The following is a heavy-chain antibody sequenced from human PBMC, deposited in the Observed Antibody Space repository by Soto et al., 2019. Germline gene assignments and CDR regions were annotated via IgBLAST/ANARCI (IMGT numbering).Heavy chain of an antibody. J-gene: IGHJ4*02. CDR2: IIPIFGTA. CDR1: GGTFSSYA. Sequence: SVKVSCKASGGTFSSYAISWVRQAPGQGLEWMGGIIPIFGTANYAQKFQGRVTITADESTSTAYMELSSLRSEDTAVYYCARDQNYYDSSGYYPAIWGQGTLVTVSS. V-gene: IGHV1-69*13. D-gene: IGHD3-22*01. CDR3: ARDQNYYDSSGYYPAI.